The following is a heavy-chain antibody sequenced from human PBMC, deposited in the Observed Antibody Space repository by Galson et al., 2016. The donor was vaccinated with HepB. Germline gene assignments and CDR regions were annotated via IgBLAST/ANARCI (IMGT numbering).Heavy chain of an antibody. D-gene: IGHD4-23*01. V-gene: IGHV3-30*04. CDR1: GLTFRSYS. CDR2: TLYDGSET. CDR3: AREWRGGYGGNVWY. J-gene: IGHJ4*02. Sequence: SLRLSCAASGLTFRSYSIHWVRQAPGKGLEWVAVTLYDGSETYYADSVKGRFTMSRGNSKNQVYLQMNSLREEDTANYHGAREWRGGYGGNVWYWGQGTLVTVSS.